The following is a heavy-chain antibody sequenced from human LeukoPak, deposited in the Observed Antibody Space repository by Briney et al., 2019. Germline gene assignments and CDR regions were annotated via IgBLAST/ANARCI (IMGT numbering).Heavy chain of an antibody. V-gene: IGHV1-8*01. CDR1: GCTFTSYD. CDR2: MSPNSGDT. J-gene: IGHJ4*02. D-gene: IGHD7-27*01. CDR3: ARGPPNWGYDY. Sequence: ASVKVSCKASGCTFTSYDFNWVRQATGQRPEWMGWMSPNSGDTGYAQKFQDRVTMTRNTSISTAYMELSSLRSDDTAVYYCARGPPNWGYDYWGPGTLVIVSS.